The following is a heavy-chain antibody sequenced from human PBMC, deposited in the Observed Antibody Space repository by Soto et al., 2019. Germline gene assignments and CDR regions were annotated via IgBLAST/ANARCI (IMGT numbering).Heavy chain of an antibody. CDR1: GGTFSSYT. J-gene: IGHJ4*02. D-gene: IGHD5-18*01. CDR3: ARSYHNTAMAEVDY. V-gene: IGHV1-69*02. CDR2: IIPILGIA. Sequence: SVKVSCKASGGTFSSYTISWVRQAPGQGLEWMGRIIPILGIANYAQKFQGRVTITTDTSTSTAYMELRSLRSDDTAVYYCARSYHNTAMAEVDYWGQGTLVTVSS.